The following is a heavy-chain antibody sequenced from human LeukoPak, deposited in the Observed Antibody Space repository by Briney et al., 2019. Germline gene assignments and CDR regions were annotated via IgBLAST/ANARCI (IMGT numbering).Heavy chain of an antibody. CDR3: AKDLPAAFYYYGMGV. Sequence: PGGSPRLSCAASGFTFSSYGMHWVRQAPGKGLEWVAVISYDGSNKYYADSVKGRFTISRDNSKNTLYLQMNSLRAEDTAVYYCAKDLPAAFYYYGMGVWGQGTTVTVSS. D-gene: IGHD2-2*01. CDR2: ISYDGSNK. V-gene: IGHV3-30*18. CDR1: GFTFSSYG. J-gene: IGHJ6*02.